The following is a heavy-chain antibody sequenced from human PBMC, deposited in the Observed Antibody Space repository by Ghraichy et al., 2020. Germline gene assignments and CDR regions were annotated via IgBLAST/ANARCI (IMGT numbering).Heavy chain of an antibody. CDR1: GFTFSSYA. CDR3: AKRGRYVVPAEGYFDY. V-gene: IGHV3-23*01. Sequence: GGSLRLSCVASGFTFSSYAMSWVRQAPGKGLEWVSVISDSGGSTYYADSVQGRFTISRDNSKNTLYLQMNSLRAEDTAVYYCAKRGRYVVPAEGYFDYWGQGTLVTVSS. J-gene: IGHJ4*02. D-gene: IGHD2-2*01. CDR2: ISDSGGST.